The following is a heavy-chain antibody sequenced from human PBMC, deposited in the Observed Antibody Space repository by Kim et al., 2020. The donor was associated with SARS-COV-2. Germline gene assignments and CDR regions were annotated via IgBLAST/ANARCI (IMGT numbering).Heavy chain of an antibody. CDR3: ARDGLGYCSGGSCPWAFGI. J-gene: IGHJ3*02. V-gene: IGHV4-59*01. CDR1: GAFIRGYY. D-gene: IGHD2-15*01. Sequence: SETLSLTCTVSGAFIRGYYWSWIRQPPGKGLEWIGYIYYSGSTNYNPSLKSRVTISVDTSKNQFSLKLSSVTAADTAVYYCARDGLGYCSGGSCPWAFGIWGQGTMVTVSS. CDR2: IYYSGST.